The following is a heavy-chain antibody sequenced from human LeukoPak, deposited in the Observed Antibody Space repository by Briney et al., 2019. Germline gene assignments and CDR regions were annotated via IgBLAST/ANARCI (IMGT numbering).Heavy chain of an antibody. Sequence: SVTLSLTCTVSGGSISSGDYYWSWIRQPPGKGLEWIGYIYYSGSTYYNPSLKSRVTISVDTSKNQFSLKLSSVTAADTAVYYCARAGGGYDQGYFDYWGQGTLVTVS. J-gene: IGHJ4*02. CDR1: GGSISSGDYY. CDR3: ARAGGGYDQGYFDY. D-gene: IGHD5-12*01. CDR2: IYYSGST. V-gene: IGHV4-30-4*01.